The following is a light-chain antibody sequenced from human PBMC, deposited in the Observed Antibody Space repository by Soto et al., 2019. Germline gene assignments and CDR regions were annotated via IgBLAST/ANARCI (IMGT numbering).Light chain of an antibody. CDR1: QNIIRY. CDR3: QQSYNTPRT. CDR2: GGF. J-gene: IGKJ1*01. Sequence: DIQMTQSPSSLSASVGDRVTITCRASQNIIRYLNWYQQKPGKPPNLLISGGFSLQSGVPSRFTGSGSGTDFTLTISSLQPEDFATYYCQQSYNTPRTFGHGTRVEIK. V-gene: IGKV1-39*01.